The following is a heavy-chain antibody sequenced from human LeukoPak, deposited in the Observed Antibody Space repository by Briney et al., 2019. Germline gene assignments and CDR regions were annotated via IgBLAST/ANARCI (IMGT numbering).Heavy chain of an antibody. V-gene: IGHV1-2*02. J-gene: IGHJ6*03. CDR3: ARGGPTIFGIVHMDV. D-gene: IGHD3-3*01. CDR1: GYTFTGYY. Sequence: ASVKVSCKASGYTFTGYYMHWVRQAPGQGLEWMGWINPNSGGTNYAQKFQGRVTMTRDTSISTAYMELSRLRSDDTAVYYCARGGPTIFGIVHMDVWGKGTTVTVSS. CDR2: INPNSGGT.